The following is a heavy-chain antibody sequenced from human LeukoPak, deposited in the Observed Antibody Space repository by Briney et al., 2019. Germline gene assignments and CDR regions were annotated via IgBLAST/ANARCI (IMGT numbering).Heavy chain of an antibody. CDR3: ARHSIVVVTEHRGAFDI. V-gene: IGHV4-59*08. J-gene: IGHJ3*02. CDR2: IYYSGST. D-gene: IGHD2-21*02. CDR1: GGSISSYY. Sequence: SETLSLTCTVSGGSISSYYWSWIRQPPGKGLEWIGYIYYSGSTNYNPSLKSRVTISVDTSKNQFSLKLSSVTAADTAVYYCARHSIVVVTEHRGAFDIWGQGTMVTVSS.